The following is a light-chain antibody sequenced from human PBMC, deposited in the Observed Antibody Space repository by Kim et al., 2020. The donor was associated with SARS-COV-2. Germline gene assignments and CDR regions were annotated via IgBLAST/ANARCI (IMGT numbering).Light chain of an antibody. Sequence: SYELTQPPSVSVAPGQTATFTCGGDNVGSNSVHWYQQKPGQAPVLVISSDTDRPSGIPERFSGSTSGNTAALTIDRVAAGDEADYYCLVWDDVSDHWVFGAGTKLTV. CDR3: LVWDDVSDHWV. CDR1: NVGSNS. V-gene: IGLV3-21*04. J-gene: IGLJ3*02. CDR2: SDT.